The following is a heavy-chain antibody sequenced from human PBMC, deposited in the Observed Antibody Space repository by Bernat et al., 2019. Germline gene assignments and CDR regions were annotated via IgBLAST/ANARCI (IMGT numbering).Heavy chain of an antibody. D-gene: IGHD2-2*01. CDR3: TADIVVVPAAIHYYYMDV. V-gene: IGHV3-15*01. Sequence: EVQLVESGGGLVKPGGSLRLSCAASGFTFSNAWMSWVRQAPGKGLEWVGHIKSKTDGGTTDYAAPVKGRFTISRDDSKNTLYLQMNSLKTEDTAVYYCTADIVVVPAAIHYYYMDVWGKGTTVTVSS. J-gene: IGHJ6*03. CDR1: GFTFSNAW. CDR2: IKSKTDGGTT.